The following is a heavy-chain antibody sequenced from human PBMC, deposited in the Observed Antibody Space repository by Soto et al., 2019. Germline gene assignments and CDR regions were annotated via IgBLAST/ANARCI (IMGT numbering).Heavy chain of an antibody. CDR1: GFTFGDYA. J-gene: IGHJ4*02. CDR3: TRMAMGYSSGYQIDY. Sequence: PGGSLRLSCTASGFTFGDYAMSWVRQAPGKRLEWVGFIRSKAYGGTTEYAASVKGRFTISRDDSKSIAYLQMNSLKTEDTAVYYCTRMAMGYSSGYQIDYWGQGTLVTAPQ. CDR2: IRSKAYGGTT. V-gene: IGHV3-49*04. D-gene: IGHD3-22*01.